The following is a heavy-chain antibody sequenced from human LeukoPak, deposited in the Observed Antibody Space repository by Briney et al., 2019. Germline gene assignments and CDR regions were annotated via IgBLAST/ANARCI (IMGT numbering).Heavy chain of an antibody. Sequence: GGSLRLSCAASGFTFSDYYMSWIRQAPGKGLEWVSYISSSGSTIYYADSVKGRFTISRDNAKNSLYLQMNSLRAEDTAVYYCARSIVVVPAASDYWGQGTLVTVSS. CDR1: GFTFSDYY. CDR3: ARSIVVVPAASDY. V-gene: IGHV3-11*04. CDR2: ISSSGSTI. J-gene: IGHJ4*02. D-gene: IGHD2-2*01.